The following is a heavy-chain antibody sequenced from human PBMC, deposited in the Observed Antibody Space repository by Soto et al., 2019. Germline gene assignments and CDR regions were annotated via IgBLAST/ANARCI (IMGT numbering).Heavy chain of an antibody. V-gene: IGHV3-23*01. D-gene: IGHD1-26*01. CDR1: GFSFSSFA. Sequence: EVLLLESGGGLVQPGGSLRLSCEASGFSFSSFAMNWVRQAPGKGLEWVSAIGDSGVSTYYADSVKGRFTISRDNTRNTLYLHLNSLRAEDTAVYYCAKGVELDVWGNGTTVTVSS. J-gene: IGHJ6*04. CDR3: AKGVELDV. CDR2: IGDSGVST.